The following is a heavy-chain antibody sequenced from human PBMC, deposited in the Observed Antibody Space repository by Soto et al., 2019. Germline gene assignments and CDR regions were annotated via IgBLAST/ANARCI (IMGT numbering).Heavy chain of an antibody. Sequence: QVQLVHSGAEVKNPGASVKVSCKASGYTLTRYGIGWARQAPGQGLEWMGWINTYNGNTNYAQNVQGRVTLTTDTSTSQAYMELRSLRSNDTAIYYCAMVDVYVTPSPQDVWGQGTTVIVSS. J-gene: IGHJ6*02. CDR2: INTYNGNT. CDR3: AMVDVYVTPSPQDV. D-gene: IGHD3-16*01. CDR1: GYTLTRYG. V-gene: IGHV1-18*01.